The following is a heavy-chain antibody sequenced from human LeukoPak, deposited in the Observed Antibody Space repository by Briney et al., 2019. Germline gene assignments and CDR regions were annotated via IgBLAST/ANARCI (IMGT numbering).Heavy chain of an antibody. CDR1: GGSISSGGYY. J-gene: IGHJ3*02. CDR2: IYHSGST. Sequence: SETLSLTCTVSGGSISSGGYYWSWIRQPPGKGLEWIGYIYHSGSTYYNPSLKSRVTISVDRSKNQFSLKLSSVTAADTAVYYCARTAVVVPAAIWAGVWDAFDIWGQGTMVTVSS. D-gene: IGHD2-2*02. CDR3: ARTAVVVPAAIWAGVWDAFDI. V-gene: IGHV4-30-2*01.